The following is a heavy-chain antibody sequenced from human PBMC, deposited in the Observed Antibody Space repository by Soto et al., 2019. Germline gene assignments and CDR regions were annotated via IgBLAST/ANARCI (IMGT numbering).Heavy chain of an antibody. Sequence: EVQLLESGGGLVPPGGSLRLSCAASGFTFSSYDMSWVRQAPGKGLEWVSAISGSGGSTYYADSVKGRLTISRDNSKNTLYLQLNSLIAEDTAVYYCAKYYDNSGYYHTPPDIWVQGRMVTVSS. D-gene: IGHD3-22*01. CDR1: GFTFSSYD. J-gene: IGHJ3*02. CDR2: ISGSGGST. V-gene: IGHV3-23*01. CDR3: AKYYDNSGYYHTPPDI.